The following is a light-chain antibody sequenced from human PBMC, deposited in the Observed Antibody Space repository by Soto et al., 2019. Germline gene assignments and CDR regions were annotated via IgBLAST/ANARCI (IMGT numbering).Light chain of an antibody. CDR3: QQFNTYPVT. CDR2: TIS. V-gene: IGKV1-9*01. J-gene: IGKJ4*01. Sequence: DVQLTQSPSFLAASVGDRLTITCRASQDIKRFLAWYQQKPGKAPKLLIYTISTLQSGVPSMFSGSGSGTEFTLTISSLQPDDFATYYCQQFNTYPVTFGGGTKVEI. CDR1: QDIKRF.